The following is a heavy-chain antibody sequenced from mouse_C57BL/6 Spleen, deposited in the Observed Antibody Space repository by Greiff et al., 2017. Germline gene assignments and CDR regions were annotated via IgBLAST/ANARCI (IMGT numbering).Heavy chain of an antibody. CDR2: IDTNSGGT. V-gene: IGHV1-72*01. Sequence: QVQLQQSGAELVKPGASVKLSCKASGYTFTRYWMHWAKQRPGRGLEWIGRIDTNSGGTKYNEKFKSKATLTVDKPSSTAYMQLSSLTSEDSAVYYCARRGGNYYFDYWGQGTTLTVSS. D-gene: IGHD2-1*01. CDR3: ARRGGNYYFDY. J-gene: IGHJ2*01. CDR1: GYTFTRYW.